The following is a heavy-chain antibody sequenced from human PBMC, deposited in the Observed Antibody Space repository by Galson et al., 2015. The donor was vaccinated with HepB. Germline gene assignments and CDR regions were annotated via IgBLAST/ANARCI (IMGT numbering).Heavy chain of an antibody. Sequence: SLRLSCAASGFTFSDHYMSWIRQAPGKGLEWISYISTRGSYTHYADSVKGRFTISRDNAKNSVYLQVNSLRDEDTAVYYCARVFRSGSHSFDYWGQGTLVTVSS. J-gene: IGHJ4*02. D-gene: IGHD1-26*01. CDR1: GFTFSDHY. CDR3: ARVFRSGSHSFDY. CDR2: ISTRGSYT. V-gene: IGHV3-11*06.